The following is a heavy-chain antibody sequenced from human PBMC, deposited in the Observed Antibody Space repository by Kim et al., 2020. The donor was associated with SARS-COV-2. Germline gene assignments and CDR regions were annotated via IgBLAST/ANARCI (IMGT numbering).Heavy chain of an antibody. V-gene: IGHV4-59*01. J-gene: IGHJ5*02. CDR2: IYYSGST. Sequence: SETLSLTCTVSGGSISSYYWSWIRQPPGKGLEWIGYIYYSGSTNYNPSLKSRVTISVDTSKNQFSLKLSSVTAADTAVYYCAGGLVGYCSGGSCYWFDPWGQGTLVTVSS. D-gene: IGHD2-15*01. CDR3: AGGLVGYCSGGSCYWFDP. CDR1: GGSISSYY.